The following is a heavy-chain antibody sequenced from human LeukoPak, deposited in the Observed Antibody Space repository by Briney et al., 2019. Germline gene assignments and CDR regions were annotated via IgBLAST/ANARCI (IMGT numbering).Heavy chain of an antibody. Sequence: SETLSLTCTVSGGSISSYYWSWIRQPPGKGLEWIGYIYYSGSTNYNPSLKSRVTISVDTSKNQFSLKLSSVTAADTAVYYCARLDIVATTVFDYWGQGTLVTVS. D-gene: IGHD5-12*01. CDR1: GGSISSYY. J-gene: IGHJ4*02. CDR3: ARLDIVATTVFDY. CDR2: IYYSGST. V-gene: IGHV4-59*01.